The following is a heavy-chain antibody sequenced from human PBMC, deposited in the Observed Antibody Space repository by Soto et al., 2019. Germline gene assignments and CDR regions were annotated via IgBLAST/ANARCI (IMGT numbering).Heavy chain of an antibody. D-gene: IGHD3-3*01. CDR2: IWYDGSNK. J-gene: IGHJ6*01. CDR1: GFTFSSYG. V-gene: IGHV3-33*01. Sequence: QVQLVESGGGVVQPGRSLRLSCAASGFTFSSYGMHWVRQAPGKGLEWVAVIWYDGSNKYYADSVKGRFTISRDNSKNTLYLQMNSLRAEDTAVYYCARDVGNFWSGYWDYYYYYGMDVW. CDR3: ARDVGNFWSGYWDYYYYYGMDV.